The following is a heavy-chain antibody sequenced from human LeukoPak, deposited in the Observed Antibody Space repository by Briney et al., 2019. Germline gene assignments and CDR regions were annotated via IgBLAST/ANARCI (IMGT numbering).Heavy chain of an antibody. CDR2: IYYSGST. CDR1: GGSISSGGYY. Sequence: SETLSLTCTVSGGSISSGGYYWSWIRQPPGKGLEWIGSIYYSGSTYYNPSLKSRVTISVDTSKNQFSLKLSSVTAADTAVYYCARQGYDFWSGYYTAKFDYWGQGTLVTVSS. CDR3: ARQGYDFWSGYYTAKFDY. D-gene: IGHD3-3*01. J-gene: IGHJ4*02. V-gene: IGHV4-39*01.